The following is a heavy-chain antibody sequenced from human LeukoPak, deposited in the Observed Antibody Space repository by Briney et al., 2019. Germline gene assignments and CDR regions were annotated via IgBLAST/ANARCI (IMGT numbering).Heavy chain of an antibody. CDR1: EDSVSSNSVA. J-gene: IGHJ5*02. CDR3: ARGGYEAFDP. CDR2: TYYRSKWYN. D-gene: IGHD2-15*01. Sequence: SQTLSLTCAISEDSVSSNSVAWNWIRQSPSRGLEWLGRTYYRSKWYNDYAVSVNSRITINADTAKNQFSLQLNSVTPEDTAVYYCARGGYEAFDPWGQGTLVIVSS. V-gene: IGHV6-1*01.